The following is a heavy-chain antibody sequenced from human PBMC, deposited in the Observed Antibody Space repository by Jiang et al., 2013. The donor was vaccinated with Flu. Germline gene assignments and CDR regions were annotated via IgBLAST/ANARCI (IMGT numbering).Heavy chain of an antibody. D-gene: IGHD6-6*01. CDR2: ISSSGSTI. CDR1: GFTFSSYE. CDR3: AREVGAARHYYYMDV. Sequence: GGSLRLSCAASGFTFSSYEMNWVRQAPGKGLEWVSYISSSGSTIYYADSVKGRFTISRDNAKNSLYLQMNSLRAEDTAVYYCAREVGAARHYYYMDVWGKGTTVTVSS. V-gene: IGHV3-48*03. J-gene: IGHJ6*03.